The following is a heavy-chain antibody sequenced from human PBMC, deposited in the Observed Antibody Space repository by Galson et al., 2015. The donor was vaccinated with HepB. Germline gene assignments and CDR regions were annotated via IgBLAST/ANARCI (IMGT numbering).Heavy chain of an antibody. J-gene: IGHJ3*02. CDR1: GFTFSSYS. CDR3: ARDEDNDILTDYPGRSGAFDI. D-gene: IGHD3-9*01. V-gene: IGHV3-21*01. CDR2: ISSSSSYI. Sequence: SLRLSCAASGFTFSSYSMNWVRQAPGKGLEWVSSISSSSSYIYYADSVKGRFTISRDNAKNSLYLQMNSLRAEDTAVYYCARDEDNDILTDYPGRSGAFDIWGQGTMVTVSS.